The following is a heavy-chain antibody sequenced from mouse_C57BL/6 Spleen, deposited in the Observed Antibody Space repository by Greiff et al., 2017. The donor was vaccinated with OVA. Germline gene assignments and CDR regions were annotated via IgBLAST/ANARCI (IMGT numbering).Heavy chain of an antibody. V-gene: IGHV2-9-1*01. CDR3: ARADYDEYYYAMDY. D-gene: IGHD2-4*01. Sequence: VQGVESGPGLVAPSQSLSITCTVSGFSLTSYAISWVRQPPGKGLEWLGVIWPGGGTNYNSALKSRLSISKDNSKSQVFLKMNSLQTDDTARYYCARADYDEYYYAMDYWGQGTSVTVSS. CDR2: IWPGGGT. J-gene: IGHJ4*01. CDR1: GFSLTSYA.